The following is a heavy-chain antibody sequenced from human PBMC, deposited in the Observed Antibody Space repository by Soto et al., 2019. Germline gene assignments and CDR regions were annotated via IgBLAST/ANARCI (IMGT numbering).Heavy chain of an antibody. J-gene: IGHJ4*02. CDR3: ACDRYYYSSDL. Sequence: PWGSLLLSCASSGFRFSDHYMTWIRQAPGKGLEWVSKISSDGTTKYYADSVKGRFTVSRDNAKNSVSLEMNSLRAEDTAMYYCACDRYYYSSDLWGQGTPVTVSS. D-gene: IGHD3-10*01. V-gene: IGHV3-11*01. CDR2: ISSDGTTK. CDR1: GFRFSDHY.